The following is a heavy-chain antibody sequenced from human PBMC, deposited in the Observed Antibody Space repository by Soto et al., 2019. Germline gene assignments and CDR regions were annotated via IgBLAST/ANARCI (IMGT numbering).Heavy chain of an antibody. V-gene: IGHV4-59*01. D-gene: IGHD2-15*01. CDR2: IHDSGRS. J-gene: IGHJ4*02. Sequence: QVQLQESGPGLVKPSETLSLTCTVSSDSITNYYWSWIRQSPGKGLEWIGYIHDSGRSNYNPSLKSRVKISVDTPKKQFSLKLNSLTTADTAVYYCARVGGTRGWYWGQGTLVTVSS. CDR3: ARVGGTRGWY. CDR1: SDSITNYY.